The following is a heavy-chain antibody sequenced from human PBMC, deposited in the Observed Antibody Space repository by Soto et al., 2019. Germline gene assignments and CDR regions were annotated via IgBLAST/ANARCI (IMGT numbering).Heavy chain of an antibody. D-gene: IGHD5-12*01. CDR1: GYPFTSYA. CDR2: INAGNGNT. Sequence: GSVKVCFKASGYPFTSYAVHLVRQAPGQRLEWMGWINAGNGNTKYSQKFQVRVTITRQTSASTAYMELSSLRSGDTAVYYCARGRWLQALSDWGQGTIVTVSS. V-gene: IGHV1-3*01. CDR3: ARGRWLQALSD. J-gene: IGHJ4*02.